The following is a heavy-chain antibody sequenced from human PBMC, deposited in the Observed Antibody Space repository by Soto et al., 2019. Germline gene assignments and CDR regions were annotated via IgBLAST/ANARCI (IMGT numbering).Heavy chain of an antibody. V-gene: IGHV3-33*01. D-gene: IGHD1-26*01. Sequence: PGGSLRLSCAASGFTFSSYGMHWVRQAPGKGLEWVAVIWYDGSNKHYADSVKVRFTVSRDNSKNTLYLQMNSLRAEDTAVYFCARYSGKYQGPIDYWGQGTLVTVSS. CDR2: IWYDGSNK. CDR3: ARYSGKYQGPIDY. CDR1: GFTFSSYG. J-gene: IGHJ4*02.